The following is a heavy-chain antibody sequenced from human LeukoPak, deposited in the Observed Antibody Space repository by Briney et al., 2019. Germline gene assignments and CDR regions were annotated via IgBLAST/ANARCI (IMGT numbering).Heavy chain of an antibody. Sequence: SETLSLTCGVYGGSFSGYYWSWIRQPPGKGLEWIGEINHSGSTNYNPSLKSRVTLSVDTSKNQFSLKLSSVTAADTAVYYCARGSLKTTVTTSSFDPWGQGTLVTVSS. D-gene: IGHD4-17*01. CDR1: GGSFSGYY. CDR2: INHSGST. J-gene: IGHJ5*02. V-gene: IGHV4-34*01. CDR3: ARGSLKTTVTTSSFDP.